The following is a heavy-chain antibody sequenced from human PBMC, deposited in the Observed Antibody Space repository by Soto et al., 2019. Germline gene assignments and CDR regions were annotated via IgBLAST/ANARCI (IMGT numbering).Heavy chain of an antibody. CDR2: IYYSGST. CDR3: AADRYCSGGSCYPSY. J-gene: IGHJ4*02. CDR1: GGSISSYY. V-gene: IGHV4-59*08. Sequence: SETLSLTCTVSGGSISSYYWSWIRQPPGKGLEWIGYIYYSGSTNYNPSLKSRVTISVDTSKNQFSLKLSSVTAADTAVYYCAADRYCSGGSCYPSYWGQGTLVTVSS. D-gene: IGHD2-15*01.